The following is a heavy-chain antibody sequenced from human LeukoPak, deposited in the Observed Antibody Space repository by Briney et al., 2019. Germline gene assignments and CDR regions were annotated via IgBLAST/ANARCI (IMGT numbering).Heavy chain of an antibody. D-gene: IGHD2-15*01. Sequence: SGGSLRLSCVASELSFSNYAMDWVRQAPGKGLEWVSAIGGSGTGTYYADSVKGRFTISRDNSKNTLYLQMNSLRVDDTAIYYCAKEPLRCNGGSCHSVFDTWGQGILVTVSS. J-gene: IGHJ4*02. CDR1: ELSFSNYA. V-gene: IGHV3-23*01. CDR3: AKEPLRCNGGSCHSVFDT. CDR2: IGGSGTGT.